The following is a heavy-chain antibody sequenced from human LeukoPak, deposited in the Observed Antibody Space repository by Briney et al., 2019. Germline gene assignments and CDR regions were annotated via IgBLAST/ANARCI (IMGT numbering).Heavy chain of an antibody. D-gene: IGHD3-22*01. Sequence: ASVKVSCKASGGTFSSYAISWVRQAPGQGLEWMGGIIPIFGTANYAQKFQGRVTITADESTSTAYMELSSLRSEDTAVYYCARDCYDSSGYDYWGQGTLVTVSS. CDR1: GGTFSSYA. CDR2: IIPIFGTA. CDR3: ARDCYDSSGYDY. V-gene: IGHV1-69*13. J-gene: IGHJ4*02.